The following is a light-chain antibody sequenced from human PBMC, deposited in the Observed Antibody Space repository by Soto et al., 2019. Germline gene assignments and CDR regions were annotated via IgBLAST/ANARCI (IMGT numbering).Light chain of an antibody. CDR1: SSNIGAGYD. V-gene: IGLV1-40*01. J-gene: IGLJ3*02. CDR2: VNN. CDR3: QSYDSSLSASV. Sequence: QSVLTQPPSVSGAPGQRVTISCTGSSSNIGAGYDVHWYQQVTGTAPKLLIYVNNNRPSGVPDPFSGSKSGTSASLVITGLQAEDEADYYCQSYDSSLSASVFGGGTKLTVL.